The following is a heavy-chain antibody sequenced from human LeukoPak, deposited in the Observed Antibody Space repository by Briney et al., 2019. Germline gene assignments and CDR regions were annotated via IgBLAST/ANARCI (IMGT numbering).Heavy chain of an antibody. V-gene: IGHV4-4*07. D-gene: IGHD6-19*01. CDR1: GFSISSYY. Sequence: PSETLCLTCTASGFSISSYYRSWVRQPAGKGLEWVGRIYSSGSTNYNPSLKSRVTMSVDTSKNQFSLKLSSVTAADTAVYYCARDRKEPGIAVAGTGFDPWGQGTLVTVSS. CDR2: IYSSGST. J-gene: IGHJ5*02. CDR3: ARDRKEPGIAVAGTGFDP.